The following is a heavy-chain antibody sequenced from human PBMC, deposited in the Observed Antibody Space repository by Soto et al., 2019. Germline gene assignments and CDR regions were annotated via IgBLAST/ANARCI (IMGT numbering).Heavy chain of an antibody. CDR1: SGSISSINW. J-gene: IGHJ6*03. D-gene: IGHD6-13*01. Sequence: SETLSLTCAVSSGSISSINWWSWVRQPPGKGLEWIGEIYHSGSTNYNPSLKSRVTISVDKSKNQFSLKLSSVTAADTAVYYCARGGSSWYYYYMYVWGKGTTVTVSS. CDR3: ARGGSSWYYYYMYV. V-gene: IGHV4-4*02. CDR2: IYHSGST.